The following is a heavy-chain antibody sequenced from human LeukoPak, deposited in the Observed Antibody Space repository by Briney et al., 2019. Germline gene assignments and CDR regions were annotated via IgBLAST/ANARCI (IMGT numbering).Heavy chain of an antibody. D-gene: IGHD5-18*01. CDR2: LFDSVNT. V-gene: IGHV4-59*11. CDR3: ATIKRGSIFGYFDF. CDR1: GGSISSHY. Sequence: PSETLSLTCTVSGGSISSHYWSWIRQPPGKGLEWIAYLFDSVNTKDNQSLQSRLTLSADTSKNQFSLRLSSVTAADTAVYYCATIKRGSIFGYFDFWGQGIKVTVSS. J-gene: IGHJ4*02.